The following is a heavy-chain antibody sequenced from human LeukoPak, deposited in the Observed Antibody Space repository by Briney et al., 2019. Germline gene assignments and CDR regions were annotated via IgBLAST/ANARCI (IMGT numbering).Heavy chain of an antibody. Sequence: PSQTPSLTCAVSGGSISSGGYPWSWIRQPPGKGLEWIGYIYYSGSTYYNPSLKSRVTISVDTSKNQFSLKLSSVTAADTAVYYCARRVYYYYMDVWGKGTTVTISS. CDR3: ARRVYYYYMDV. CDR2: IYYSGST. J-gene: IGHJ6*03. V-gene: IGHV4-30-4*07. CDR1: GGSISSGGYP.